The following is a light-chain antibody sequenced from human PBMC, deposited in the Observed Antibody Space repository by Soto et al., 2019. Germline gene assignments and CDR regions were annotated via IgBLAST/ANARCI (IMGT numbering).Light chain of an antibody. CDR2: DAS. V-gene: IGKV3-11*01. CDR1: QTISSY. J-gene: IGKJ4*02. CDR3: QQPSGRPLT. Sequence: DIRLTQSPSSLSLSAGERVTLTCRASQTISSYLNWYQQKPGKAPSLLIYDASNRHTGIPARFSGSGSGTDFTLTISSLEPEDFAIYYCQQPSGRPLTFGGGTKVEIK.